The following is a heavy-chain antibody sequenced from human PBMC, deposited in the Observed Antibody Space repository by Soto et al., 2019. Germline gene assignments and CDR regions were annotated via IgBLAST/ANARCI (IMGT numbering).Heavy chain of an antibody. CDR1: GGSISSGGYY. CDR3: ARSQSLYQSFDY. D-gene: IGHD2-2*01. J-gene: IGHJ4*02. CDR2: IYYSGST. Sequence: SKTLSLTCTVSGGSISSGGYYWSWIRQHPGKGLEWIGYIYYSGSTYYNPSLKSRVTISVDTSKNQFSLKLSSVTAADTAVYYCARSQSLYQSFDYWGQGTLVTVSS. V-gene: IGHV4-31*03.